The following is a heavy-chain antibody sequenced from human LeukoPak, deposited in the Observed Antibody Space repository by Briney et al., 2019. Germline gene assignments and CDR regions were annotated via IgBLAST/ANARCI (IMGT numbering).Heavy chain of an antibody. J-gene: IGHJ4*02. CDR1: GGSISSSSYY. Sequence: SETLSLTCTVSGGSISSSSYYWAWIRQPPGKGLEWIGGIYSGGNTYYNPSLKSRVTISVDTSKNQLSLKLSSGTATDTAVYYCARRHPPDYWGQGTLVTVSS. CDR3: ARRHPPDY. CDR2: IYSGGNT. V-gene: IGHV4-39*01.